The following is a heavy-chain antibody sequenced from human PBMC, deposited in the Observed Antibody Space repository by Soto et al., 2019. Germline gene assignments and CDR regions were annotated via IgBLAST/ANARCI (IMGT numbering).Heavy chain of an antibody. CDR1: GYTFTSYG. Sequence: ASVKVSCKASGYTFTSYGISWVRQAPGQGLEWMGWISAYNGNTNYAQKLQGRVTMTTDTSTSTAYMELRSLRSDDTAVYYCARAISPGDSSGRVYYYYMDVWGKGTTVTVSS. D-gene: IGHD6-19*01. CDR3: ARAISPGDSSGRVYYYYMDV. V-gene: IGHV1-18*01. J-gene: IGHJ6*03. CDR2: ISAYNGNT.